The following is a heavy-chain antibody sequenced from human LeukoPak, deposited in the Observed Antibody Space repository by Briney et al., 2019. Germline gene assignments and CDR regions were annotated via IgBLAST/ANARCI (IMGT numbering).Heavy chain of an antibody. Sequence: SETLSLTCTVSGASISSTTSYWGWIRQPPGKGLEWIGSIYYSGSTDYNPSLKSRVTISVDTSKNQFFLKLSSVTAADTAVYYCARVRYGDYAIDYWGQGTLVTVSS. J-gene: IGHJ4*02. CDR1: GASISSTTSY. CDR2: IYYSGST. V-gene: IGHV4-39*07. D-gene: IGHD4-17*01. CDR3: ARVRYGDYAIDY.